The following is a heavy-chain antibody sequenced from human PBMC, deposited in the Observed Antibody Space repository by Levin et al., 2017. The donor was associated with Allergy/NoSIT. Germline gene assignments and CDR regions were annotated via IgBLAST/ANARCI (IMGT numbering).Heavy chain of an antibody. CDR1: GFTFSSYG. V-gene: IGHV3-33*01. Sequence: GGSLRLSCAASGFTFSSYGMHWVRQAPGKGLEWVAVIWYDGSNKYYADSVKGRFTISRDNSKNTLYLQMNSLRAEDTAVYYCARDHDEGIYYFDYWGQGTLVTVSS. CDR2: IWYDGSNK. CDR3: ARDHDEGIYYFDY. J-gene: IGHJ4*02. D-gene: IGHD3-10*01.